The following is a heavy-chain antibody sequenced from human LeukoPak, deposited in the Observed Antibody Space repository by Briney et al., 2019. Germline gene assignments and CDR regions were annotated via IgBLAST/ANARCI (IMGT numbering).Heavy chain of an antibody. Sequence: PGRSLRLSCAASGFTFSSYAMHWVRQAPGKGLEWVAVISYDGGNKYYADSVKGRFTISRDNSKNTLYLQMNSLRAEDTAVYYCARDRTGDDEGFDYWGQGTLVTVSS. CDR1: GFTFSSYA. V-gene: IGHV3-30*04. D-gene: IGHD1-1*01. CDR2: ISYDGGNK. J-gene: IGHJ4*02. CDR3: ARDRTGDDEGFDY.